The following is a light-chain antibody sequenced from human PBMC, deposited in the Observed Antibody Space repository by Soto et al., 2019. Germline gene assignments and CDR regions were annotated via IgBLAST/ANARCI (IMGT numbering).Light chain of an antibody. Sequence: EIVLTQSPATLSLSPGERATLSCRASQSVNSYLAWYQQKPGQAPRLLIYDASNRATGIPARFSASGSGTDFTLTISSLEPEDFAVYYCQEYNNWHPITFGGGTKVDI. V-gene: IGKV3-11*01. CDR1: QSVNSY. J-gene: IGKJ4*01. CDR3: QEYNNWHPIT. CDR2: DAS.